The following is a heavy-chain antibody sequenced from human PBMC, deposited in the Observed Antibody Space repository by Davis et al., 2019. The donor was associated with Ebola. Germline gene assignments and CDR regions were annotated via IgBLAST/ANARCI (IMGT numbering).Heavy chain of an antibody. CDR3: ARHRSKAGFWSGYYDYYYYGMDV. V-gene: IGHV3-33*08. D-gene: IGHD3-3*01. CDR1: GFTFDDYA. J-gene: IGHJ6*02. CDR2: IWYDGSNK. Sequence: GESLKISCAASGFTFDDYAMHWVRQAPGKGLEWVAVIWYDGSNKYYADSVKGRFTISRDNSKNTLYLQMNSLRAEDTAVYYCARHRSKAGFWSGYYDYYYYGMDVWGQGTTVTVSS.